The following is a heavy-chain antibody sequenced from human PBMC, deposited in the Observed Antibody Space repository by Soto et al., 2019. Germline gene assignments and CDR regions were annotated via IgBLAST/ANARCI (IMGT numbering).Heavy chain of an antibody. V-gene: IGHV1-3*01. D-gene: IGHD3-9*01. CDR2: INAGNGNT. Sequence: GASVKVSCKASGYTFTSYAMHWVRQAPGQRLEWMGWINAGNGNTKYSQKFQGRVTITRDTSASTAYMELSSLRSEDTAVYYCAREVGRYFGGGVHDAFDIWGQATMVTVSS. J-gene: IGHJ3*02. CDR1: GYTFTSYA. CDR3: AREVGRYFGGGVHDAFDI.